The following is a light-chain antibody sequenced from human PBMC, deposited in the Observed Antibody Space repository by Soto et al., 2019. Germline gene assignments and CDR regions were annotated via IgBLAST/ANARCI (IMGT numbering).Light chain of an antibody. V-gene: IGKV1-27*01. Sequence: DIQMTQSPSSLYASVGDRVTITCRASQGISNYLAWYQQKPWKVPKLLIYAASTLQSGLPSRFSGSGSGTDFTLSISSLQPEDVATYYCQKYNSAPWPFGQGPKVELK. J-gene: IGKJ1*01. CDR2: AAS. CDR3: QKYNSAPWP. CDR1: QGISNY.